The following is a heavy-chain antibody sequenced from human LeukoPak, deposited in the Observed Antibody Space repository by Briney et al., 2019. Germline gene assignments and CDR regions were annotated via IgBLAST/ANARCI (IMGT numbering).Heavy chain of an antibody. J-gene: IGHJ6*04. CDR2: ISSSSDYI. V-gene: IGHV3-21*06. D-gene: IGHD4-17*01. CDR3: VRSYADYGYYYSGLDV. Sequence: GGSLRLSCAASGFTFSSYAMSWVRQAPGKGLEWVSSISSSSDYIYYADSVKGRFTISKDNAQNSLFLQMNSLRVEDTAVYYCVRSYADYGYYYSGLDVWGKGTTVTVSS. CDR1: GFTFSSYA.